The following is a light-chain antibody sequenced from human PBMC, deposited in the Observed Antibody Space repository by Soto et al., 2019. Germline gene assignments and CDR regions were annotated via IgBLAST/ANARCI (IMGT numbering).Light chain of an antibody. J-gene: IGKJ1*01. CDR1: QSVSSSF. Sequence: EIVLTQSPGTLSLSPGERATLSCRASQSVSSSFLAWYQQRPGQAPRLLISGASNRATGTPDRFSGSGSGTDFTLTITSLEPEDFAVFYCHQYGISPPTFGQGTKVDIK. CDR3: HQYGISPPT. CDR2: GAS. V-gene: IGKV3-20*01.